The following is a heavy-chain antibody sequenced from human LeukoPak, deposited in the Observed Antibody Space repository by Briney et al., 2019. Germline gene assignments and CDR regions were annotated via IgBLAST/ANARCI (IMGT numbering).Heavy chain of an antibody. CDR3: AKRGVVIRVILVGFHKEAYYFDS. CDR2: ISGSGGST. D-gene: IGHD3-22*01. J-gene: IGHJ4*02. Sequence: PGGSLRLSCAVSGITLSNYGMSWVRQAPGKGLEWAAGISGSGGSTNYADSVKGRFPISRDNPKNTLYLQMNSLRVEDTAVYFCAKRGVVIRVILVGFHKEAYYFDSWGQGARVTVSS. V-gene: IGHV3-23*01. CDR1: GITLSNYG.